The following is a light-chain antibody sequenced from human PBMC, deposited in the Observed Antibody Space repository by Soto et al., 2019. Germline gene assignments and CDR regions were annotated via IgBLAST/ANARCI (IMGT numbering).Light chain of an antibody. CDR3: QQYGDSPYT. CDR1: QSVSNNY. CDR2: GAS. J-gene: IGKJ2*01. V-gene: IGKV3-20*01. Sequence: EIVLTQSPGTPSLSPGERATLSCRATQSVSNNYLAWYQQKPGQAPRLLINGASSRATGIPDRFSGSGSGTDFTLTISRLEPEDFAVYYCQQYGDSPYTFGQGTKLEIK.